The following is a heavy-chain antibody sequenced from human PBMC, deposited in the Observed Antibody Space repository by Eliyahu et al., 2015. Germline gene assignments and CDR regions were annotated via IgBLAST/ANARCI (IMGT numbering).Heavy chain of an antibody. D-gene: IGHD7-27*01. Sequence: QVQLVESGGGVVQPGRSLRLSXAAAGFALTSYPMHWVRQTPGKGLEWVAEISXDGNYKYYADSVKGRFSISRDESNSTLFLQMNDLRTEDTALYYCARSLGIAAYWGQGTLVTVSS. CDR1: GFALTSYP. V-gene: IGHV3-30-3*01. J-gene: IGHJ4*02. CDR3: ARSLGIAAY. CDR2: ISXDGNYK.